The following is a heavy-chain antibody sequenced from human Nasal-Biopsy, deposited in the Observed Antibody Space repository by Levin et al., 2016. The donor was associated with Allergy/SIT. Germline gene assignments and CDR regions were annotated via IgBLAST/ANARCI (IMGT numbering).Heavy chain of an antibody. Sequence: GESLKISCAASGFNFISYALSWVRQAPGKGLEWVSGIVGSGGSTYYADSVKGRFTISRDNSKNTLYLQMNSLTAEDTAVYYCAKDVRGVTRTLDYWGQGTLVTVSS. CDR1: GFNFISYA. CDR3: AKDVRGVTRTLDY. J-gene: IGHJ4*02. CDR2: IVGSGGST. V-gene: IGHV3-23*01. D-gene: IGHD3-10*01.